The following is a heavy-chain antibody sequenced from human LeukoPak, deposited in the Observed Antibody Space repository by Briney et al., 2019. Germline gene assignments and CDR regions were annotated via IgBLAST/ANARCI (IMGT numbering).Heavy chain of an antibody. CDR3: ARDLVRYYYDSSGYYQNFDS. Sequence: ASVKVSCKASGYTFTSYGISWVRQAPGQGLEWMGWISAYNGNTNYAQKLQGRVTMTTDTSTSTAYMELRSLRSDDTAVYYCARDLVRYYYDSSGYYQNFDSWGQGTLVTVSS. V-gene: IGHV1-18*01. CDR1: GYTFTSYG. CDR2: ISAYNGNT. J-gene: IGHJ4*02. D-gene: IGHD3-22*01.